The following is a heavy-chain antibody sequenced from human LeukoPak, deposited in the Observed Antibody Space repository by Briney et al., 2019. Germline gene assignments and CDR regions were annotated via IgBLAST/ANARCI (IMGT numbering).Heavy chain of an antibody. CDR1: GGSISSYY. D-gene: IGHD2-8*02. V-gene: IGHV4-59*08. CDR3: AGGTSGWWHAFDI. CDR2: IYYSGST. J-gene: IGHJ3*02. Sequence: KSSETLSLTCTVSGGSISSYYWSWIRQPPGKGLEWIGYIYYSGSTNYNPSLKSRVTISVDTSKNQFSLKLSSVTAADMAVYYFAGGTSGWWHAFDIWGQGTMVTVSS.